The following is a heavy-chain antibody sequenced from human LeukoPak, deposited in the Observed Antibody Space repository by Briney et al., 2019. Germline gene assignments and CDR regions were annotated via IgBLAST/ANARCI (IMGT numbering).Heavy chain of an antibody. CDR3: ARDLKSHYYDSSGPNY. J-gene: IGHJ4*02. CDR1: GGTFSSYA. Sequence: ASVKVSCKASGGTFSSYAISWVRQAPGRGLEWMGRSIPILGIANYAQKFQGRVTITADKSTSTAYMELSSLRSEDTAVYYCARDLKSHYYDSSGPNYWGQGTLVTVSS. D-gene: IGHD3-22*01. V-gene: IGHV1-69*04. CDR2: SIPILGIA.